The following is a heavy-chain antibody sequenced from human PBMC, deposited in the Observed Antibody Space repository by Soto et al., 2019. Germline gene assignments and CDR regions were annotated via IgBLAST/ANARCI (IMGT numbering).Heavy chain of an antibody. D-gene: IGHD2-2*01. V-gene: IGHV4-34*01. CDR2: INHSGST. CDR3: ARYQVSGRAY. J-gene: IGHJ4*02. CDR1: DGSRIDFC. Sequence: VVDGSRIDFCGSRISKNTGKGLEWIGEINHSGSTNYNPSLKSRVTISVDTFKNQFSLKLSSVTAAVTAVYYWARYQVSGRAYWGQGTPV.